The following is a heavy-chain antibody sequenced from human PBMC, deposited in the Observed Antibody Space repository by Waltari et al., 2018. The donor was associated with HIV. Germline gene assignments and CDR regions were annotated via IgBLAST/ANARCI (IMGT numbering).Heavy chain of an antibody. D-gene: IGHD3-22*01. CDR1: GFIFSTYS. J-gene: IGHJ4*02. CDR2: SSDSSSYI. CDR3: ARGRYYYDSSGYYDNLPFDY. V-gene: IGHV3-21*01. Sequence: EVQLVESGGGLVKPGGSLRLSCAASGFIFSTYSMNWVRQAPGKGLEWVSSSSDSSSYIYYADSLKGRFTISRDNAKNSLYLQMNSLRAEDTAVYYCARGRYYYDSSGYYDNLPFDYWGQGTLVTVST.